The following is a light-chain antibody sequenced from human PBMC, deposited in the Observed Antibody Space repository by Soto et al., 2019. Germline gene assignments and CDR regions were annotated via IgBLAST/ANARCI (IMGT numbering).Light chain of an antibody. Sequence: QPVLAQPPSVSGAPGQSVTISCTGSGSNIGAGYEVHWYQQLPGRAPKLLIYGNSDRPSGVPDRFFGSRSGTSASLAITRLQAEDEADYYCQSYDSGLSAVLFGGGTKLTVL. J-gene: IGLJ2*01. V-gene: IGLV1-40*01. CDR2: GNS. CDR3: QSYDSGLSAVL. CDR1: GSNIGAGYE.